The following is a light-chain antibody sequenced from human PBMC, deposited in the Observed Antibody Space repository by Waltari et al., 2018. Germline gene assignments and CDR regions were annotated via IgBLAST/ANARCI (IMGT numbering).Light chain of an antibody. Sequence: IVVTQSPDSLAVSLGARVTINCQSSRTVLYRSDKRNYLGWYQQKPGQSPRLLIFWASSRETGVPDRFRGSGSETDFTLTITSLQAEDVAIYYCQQYYAAPYTFGQGTRLEI. CDR2: WAS. CDR3: QQYYAAPYT. V-gene: IGKV4-1*01. CDR1: RTVLYRSDKRNY. J-gene: IGKJ2*01.